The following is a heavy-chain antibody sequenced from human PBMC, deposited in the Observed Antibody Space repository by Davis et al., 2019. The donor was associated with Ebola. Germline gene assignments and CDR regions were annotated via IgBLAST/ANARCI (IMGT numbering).Heavy chain of an antibody. CDR2: MNPNSGNT. Sequence: AASVKVSCKASGYTFTSYGISWVRQATGQGLEWMGWMNPNSGNTGYAQKFQGRVTMTRNTSISTAYMELSRLRSDDTAVYYCARVRRYGMDVWGQGTTVTVSS. J-gene: IGHJ6*02. CDR3: ARVRRYGMDV. CDR1: GYTFTSYG. V-gene: IGHV1-8*02.